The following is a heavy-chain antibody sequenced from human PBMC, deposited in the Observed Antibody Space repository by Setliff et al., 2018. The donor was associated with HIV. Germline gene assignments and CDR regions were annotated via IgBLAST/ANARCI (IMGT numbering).Heavy chain of an antibody. V-gene: IGHV1-69*13. CDR3: ANLVIIKSYFDY. CDR2: IIPIFGKA. CDR1: GGTFSSYA. Sequence: RASVKVSCKASGGTFSSYAINWVRQAPGQGLEWMGGIIPIFGKANYAQKFQGRVTITADESTNTAYMEMSSLRSEDTAVYYCANLVIIKSYFDYWGQGTLVTV. J-gene: IGHJ4*02. D-gene: IGHD3-10*01.